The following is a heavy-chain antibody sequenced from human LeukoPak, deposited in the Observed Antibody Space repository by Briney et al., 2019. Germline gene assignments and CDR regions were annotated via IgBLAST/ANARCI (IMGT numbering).Heavy chain of an antibody. Sequence: GASVKVSCKASGGTFSNYAISWVRQAPGQGLEWMGGIIPIFGTANYAQKFQGRVTITADESTSTVYMELSSLRSEDTAVYYCARGDFPTYYYYGMDVWGQGTTVTVSS. CDR3: ARGDFPTYYYYGMDV. D-gene: IGHD3-3*01. J-gene: IGHJ6*02. V-gene: IGHV1-69*13. CDR2: IIPIFGTA. CDR1: GGTFSNYA.